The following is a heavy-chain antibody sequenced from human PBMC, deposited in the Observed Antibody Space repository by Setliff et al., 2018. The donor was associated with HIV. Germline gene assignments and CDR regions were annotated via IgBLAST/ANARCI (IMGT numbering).Heavy chain of an antibody. V-gene: IGHV1-46*02. J-gene: IGHJ5*02. D-gene: IGHD2-15*01. CDR1: GYYFNIDY. CDR2: IHPSGGST. Sequence: GASVKVSCKTFGYYFNIDYMHWVRQAPGQGLEWMGVIHPSGGSTSYAQSFQDRVTMTRDTSTSTVYMELSSLRSEDTAVYYCARVRYCSGGSCYGGEYWFDPWGQGTLVTVSS. CDR3: ARVRYCSGGSCYGGEYWFDP.